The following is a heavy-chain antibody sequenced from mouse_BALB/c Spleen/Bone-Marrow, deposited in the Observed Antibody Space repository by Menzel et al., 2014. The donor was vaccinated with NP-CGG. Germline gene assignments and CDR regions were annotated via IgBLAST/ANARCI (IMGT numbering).Heavy chain of an antibody. J-gene: IGHJ3*01. Sequence: EVQRVESGGGLVQPGGSRKLSCAASGFTFSSFGMHWVRQAPEKGLEWVAYISSGSSTIYYAGTVKGRFTISRDNPKNTLLLQMTSLRSEDTAMYYCARGGNFAWFAYWGQGTLVTVSA. CDR2: ISSGSSTI. D-gene: IGHD2-1*01. CDR3: ARGGNFAWFAY. CDR1: GFTFSSFG. V-gene: IGHV5-17*02.